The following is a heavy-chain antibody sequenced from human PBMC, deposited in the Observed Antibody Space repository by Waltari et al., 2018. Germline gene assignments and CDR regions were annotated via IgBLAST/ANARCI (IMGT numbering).Heavy chain of an antibody. CDR2: IRSKNMGYET. D-gene: IGHD1-26*01. J-gene: IGHJ4*02. CDR1: GFTLNECT. CDR3: HTAIVVGSTKVDY. V-gene: IGHV3-73*02. Sequence: EAQLMESGGGLVQPGGSLKLSCVASGFTLNECTLPWVRQAPGQGLEWVGRIRSKNMGYETTYRESVKDRFIASRDDSRSAAHLELSSLKTDDTTVYYCHTAIVVGSTKVDYWGQGALVTVSS.